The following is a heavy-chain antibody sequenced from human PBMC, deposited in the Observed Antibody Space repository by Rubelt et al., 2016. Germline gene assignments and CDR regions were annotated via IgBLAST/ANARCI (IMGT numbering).Heavy chain of an antibody. Sequence: SPSRGLEWLGRTYYRSKWYNDYAVSVKSRITINPDTSKNQFSLQLNSVTPEDTAVYYCARGRFLEWLPPDYWGQGTLVTVSS. D-gene: IGHD3-3*01. J-gene: IGHJ4*02. CDR2: TYYRSKWYN. V-gene: IGHV6-1*01. CDR3: ARGRFLEWLPPDY.